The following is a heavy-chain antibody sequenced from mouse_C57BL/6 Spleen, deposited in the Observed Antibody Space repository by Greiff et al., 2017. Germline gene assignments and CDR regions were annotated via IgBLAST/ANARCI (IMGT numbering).Heavy chain of an antibody. D-gene: IGHD1-1*01. V-gene: IGHV14-2*01. CDR3: ALGSRDWYFDV. CDR2: IDPEDGET. J-gene: IGHJ1*03. CDR1: GFNIKDYY. Sequence: DVKLQESGAELVKPGASVKLSCTASGFNIKDYYMHWVKQRTEQGLEWIGRIDPEDGETKYAPTFQGKATITADTSSNTASLQLSSLTSEDTAVYYCALGSRDWYFDVWGTGTTVTVSS.